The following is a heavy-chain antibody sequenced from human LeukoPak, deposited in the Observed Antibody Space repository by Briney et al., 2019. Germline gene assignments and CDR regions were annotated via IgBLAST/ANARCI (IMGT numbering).Heavy chain of an antibody. CDR3: ARAKGYTSSYSFDY. Sequence: GGSLRVSCAASGFTFNNYAMNWVRQTPGGRLEWVSFIGISSGPLLYADSVKGRFTISRDNAKASVYLQMNRLRAEDTAVYYCARAKGYTSSYSFDYWGQGILVTVSS. V-gene: IGHV3-48*04. CDR2: IGISSGPL. D-gene: IGHD3-10*01. J-gene: IGHJ4*02. CDR1: GFTFNNYA.